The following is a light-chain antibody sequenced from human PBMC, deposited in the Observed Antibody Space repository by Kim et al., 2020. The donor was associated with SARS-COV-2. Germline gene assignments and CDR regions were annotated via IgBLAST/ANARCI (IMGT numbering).Light chain of an antibody. CDR2: EVS. V-gene: IGLV2-14*01. CDR1: RSGVCGDNV. CDR3: SSYTSSSTLHV. Sequence: TITCTVTRSGVCGDNVVSWYQQHQGKTPKRMIYEVSNRPSGVSNRFSGSKAGNTASLTISGLQAEDEADYYCSSYTSSSTLHVFGTGTKVTVL. J-gene: IGLJ1*01.